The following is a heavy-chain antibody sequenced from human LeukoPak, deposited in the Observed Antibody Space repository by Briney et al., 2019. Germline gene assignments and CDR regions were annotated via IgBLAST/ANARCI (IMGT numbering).Heavy chain of an antibody. CDR3: ARGASTVTAYDAFDI. CDR2: INWNGGST. J-gene: IGHJ3*02. CDR1: GFTFDDYG. D-gene: IGHD4-11*01. Sequence: PGGSLRLSCAASGFTFDDYGMSWVRQAPGKGLEWVSGINWNGGSTGYADSVKGRFTISRDNAKNSLYLQMNSLRAEDTALYYCARGASTVTAYDAFDIWGQGQWSPSLQ. V-gene: IGHV3-20*04.